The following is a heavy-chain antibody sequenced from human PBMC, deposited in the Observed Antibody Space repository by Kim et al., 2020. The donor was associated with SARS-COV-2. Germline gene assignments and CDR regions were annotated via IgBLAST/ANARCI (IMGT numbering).Heavy chain of an antibody. CDR3: AKVSSGSRSWYCFDC. Sequence: GGSLRLSCAASGFTFSGYYMTWIRQAPGKGLEWVSYISSSGSNIVYAESVKGRFSISRDNSKKTLYLQMNSLRAEDTAVYYCAKVSSGSRSWYCFDC. V-gene: IGHV3-11*01. CDR2: ISSSGSNI. D-gene: IGHD6-13*01. CDR1: GFTFSGYY. J-gene: IGHJ5*01.